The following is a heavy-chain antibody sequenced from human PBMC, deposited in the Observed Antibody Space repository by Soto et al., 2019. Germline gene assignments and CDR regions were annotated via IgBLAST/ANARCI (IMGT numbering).Heavy chain of an antibody. Sequence: SETLSLSCSVSGGSISGSYWSWIRQSPGKGLEWLGYVYYTGSTNYSPSLRSRVSISVDTSKNEFSLRLSSVTAADTAVYFCARSVAVPGAHIDYWGQGTQVTVSS. CDR3: ARSVAVPGAHIDY. CDR2: VYYTGST. V-gene: IGHV4-59*01. J-gene: IGHJ4*02. D-gene: IGHD6-19*01. CDR1: GGSISGSY.